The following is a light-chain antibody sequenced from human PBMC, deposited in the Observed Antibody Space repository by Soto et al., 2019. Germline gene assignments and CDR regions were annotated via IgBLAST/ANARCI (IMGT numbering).Light chain of an antibody. CDR3: QAWGTGIRV. CDR2: LNYDGSH. J-gene: IGLJ1*01. V-gene: IGLV4-69*01. Sequence: QLVLTQSPSASASLGASVKLTCTLSSGHSSYAIAWHQQQPEKGPRFLMKLNYDGSHTKGDGIPDRFSGSRSGADRYLTISSLQSDDEADYYCQAWGTGIRVFGTGTKVTVL. CDR1: SGHSSYA.